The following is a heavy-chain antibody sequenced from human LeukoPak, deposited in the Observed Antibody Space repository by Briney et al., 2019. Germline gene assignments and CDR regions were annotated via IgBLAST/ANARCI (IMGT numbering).Heavy chain of an antibody. CDR1: GGSISSYY. CDR2: IYYSGST. J-gene: IGHJ3*02. CDR3: ARVPDLEWLYMPDAFDI. D-gene: IGHD3-3*01. Sequence: SETLSLTCTVSGGSISSYYWSWIRQPPGKGLEWIGSIYYSGSTYYNPSLKSRVTISVDTSKNQFSLKLSSVTAADTAVYYCARVPDLEWLYMPDAFDIWGQGTMVTVSS. V-gene: IGHV4-59*12.